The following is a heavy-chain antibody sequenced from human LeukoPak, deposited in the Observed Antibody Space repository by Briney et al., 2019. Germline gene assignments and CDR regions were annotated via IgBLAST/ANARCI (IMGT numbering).Heavy chain of an antibody. V-gene: IGHV3-30-3*01. D-gene: IGHD1-26*01. CDR2: ISYDGTNK. CDR1: GFTFSTYA. Sequence: PGGSLRLSCAASGFTFSTYAMHWVRQAPGKGLEWVAIISYDGTNKYYADSVKGRFTISRDNSKNTLYLQMNSLRAEDTAVYYCAKGGSGSYYFDYWGQGTLVTVSS. CDR3: AKGGSGSYYFDY. J-gene: IGHJ4*02.